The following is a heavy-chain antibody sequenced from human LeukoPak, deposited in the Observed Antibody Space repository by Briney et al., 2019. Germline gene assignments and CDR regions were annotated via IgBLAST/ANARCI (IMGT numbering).Heavy chain of an antibody. CDR1: GFIFSSYW. CDR2: VKQDGSDK. V-gene: IGHV3-7*01. D-gene: IGHD3-22*01. Sequence: GGSLRLSCAASGFIFSSYWMSWVRQAPGKGLEWVANVKQDGSDKSYVDSVKGRFTISRDNAKNSLYLQMNSLRAEDTAVYYCARDSRFTMRDYWGQGTLVTVSS. J-gene: IGHJ4*02. CDR3: ARDSRFTMRDY.